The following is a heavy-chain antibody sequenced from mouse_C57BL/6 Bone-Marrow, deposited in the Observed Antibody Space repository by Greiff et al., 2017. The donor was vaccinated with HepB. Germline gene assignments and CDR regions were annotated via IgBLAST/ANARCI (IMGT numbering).Heavy chain of an antibody. D-gene: IGHD3-1*01. Sequence: VQLQQFGAELVKPGASVKISCKASGTAFSSYWRNGVKQRPGRGLEGMGQIYPGDGDTNYNGKFKGKATLTADKSSSTAYMQLSSLTSEDSAVYFCARSGAMDYWGQGTSVTVSS. J-gene: IGHJ4*01. CDR3: ARSGAMDY. V-gene: IGHV1-80*01. CDR1: GTAFSSYW. CDR2: IYPGDGDT.